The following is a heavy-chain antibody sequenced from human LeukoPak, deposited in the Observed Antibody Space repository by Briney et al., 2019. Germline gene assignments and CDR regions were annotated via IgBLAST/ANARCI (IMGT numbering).Heavy chain of an antibody. CDR1: GGTFSSYA. V-gene: IGHV1-69*01. J-gene: IGHJ4*02. D-gene: IGHD3-9*01. CDR2: IIPIFGTA. Sequence: GSSVKVSCKASGGTFSSYAISWVRQAPGQGLEWMGGIIPIFGTANYAQKFQGRVTITADESTSTAYMELSSLRSEDTAVYYCAGASLRYYDILWYFDYWGQGTLVTVSS. CDR3: AGASLRYYDILWYFDY.